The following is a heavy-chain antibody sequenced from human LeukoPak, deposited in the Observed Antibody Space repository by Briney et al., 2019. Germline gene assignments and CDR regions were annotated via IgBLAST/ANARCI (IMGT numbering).Heavy chain of an antibody. CDR3: VRFSSSWSYFDC. Sequence: SETLSLTCTVSGGSIRNYYWNWIRRPPGKGLEWIGHIIYSGSTNYNPSLKSRVTISVDTSKNQFSLKLSSVTAADTALYYCVRFSSSWSYFDCWGQGTLVTVSS. CDR1: GGSIRNYY. J-gene: IGHJ4*02. V-gene: IGHV4-59*01. CDR2: IIYSGST. D-gene: IGHD6-13*01.